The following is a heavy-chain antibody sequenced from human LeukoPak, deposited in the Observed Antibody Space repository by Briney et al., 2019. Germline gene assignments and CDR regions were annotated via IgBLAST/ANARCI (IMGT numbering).Heavy chain of an antibody. V-gene: IGHV3-74*01. J-gene: IGHJ6*02. Sequence: GGSLRLSCAASGFTSTSYWMHWVRQAPGKGLVWVSRVNSDGSSTTYADSVKGRFTISRDNAKNTLYLQMNSLRAEDTAVYYCARGRYYGMDVWGQGTTVTVSS. CDR2: VNSDGSST. CDR3: ARGRYYGMDV. CDR1: GFTSTSYW.